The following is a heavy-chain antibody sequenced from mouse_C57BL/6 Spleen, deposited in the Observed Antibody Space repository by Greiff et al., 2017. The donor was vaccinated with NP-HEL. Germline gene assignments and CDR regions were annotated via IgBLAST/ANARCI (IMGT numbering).Heavy chain of an antibody. CDR1: GYTFTDYE. V-gene: IGHV1-15*01. Sequence: VQLQQSGAELVRPGASVTLSCKASGYTFTDYEMHWVKQTPVHGLEWIGAIDPETGGTAYNQKFKGKAILTADKSSSTAYMELRSLTSEDSAVYYCSLYYDYDVGDYYAMDYWGQGTSVTVSS. CDR3: SLYYDYDVGDYYAMDY. D-gene: IGHD2-4*01. CDR2: IDPETGGT. J-gene: IGHJ4*01.